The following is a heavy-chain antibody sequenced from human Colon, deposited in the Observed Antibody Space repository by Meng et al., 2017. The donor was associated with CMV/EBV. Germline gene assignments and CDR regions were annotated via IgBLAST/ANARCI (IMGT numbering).Heavy chain of an antibody. V-gene: IGHV3-74*01. CDR3: ARDIFWGQSDY. CDR1: GFIFSNYW. J-gene: IGHJ4*02. CDR2: IKNDGSTT. D-gene: IGHD3-9*01. Sequence: GQLGESGGGVVQPGGSLTLSCEVSGFIFSNYWMHWVRQAPGKGLVWISRIKNDGSTTGYADSVKGRFTISRDNAKNTLYLQMNSLRAEDTAMYYCARDIFWGQSDYWGQGTLVTVSS.